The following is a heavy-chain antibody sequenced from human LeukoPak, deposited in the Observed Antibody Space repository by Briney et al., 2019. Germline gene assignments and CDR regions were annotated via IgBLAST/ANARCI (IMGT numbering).Heavy chain of an antibody. Sequence: GGSLRLSCAASGFTFSDYYMSWVRQAPGKGLVWVSRINSDGSSTSYADSVKGRFTISRDNAKNTLYLQMDSLRAEDTAVYYCASGYPGFDYWGQGTLVTVSS. CDR2: INSDGSST. V-gene: IGHV3-74*01. J-gene: IGHJ4*02. D-gene: IGHD2-2*03. CDR3: ASGYPGFDY. CDR1: GFTFSDYY.